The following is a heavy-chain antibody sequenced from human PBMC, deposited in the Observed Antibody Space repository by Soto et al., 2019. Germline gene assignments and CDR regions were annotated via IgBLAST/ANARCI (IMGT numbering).Heavy chain of an antibody. V-gene: IGHV4-34*01. J-gene: IGHJ6*02. CDR2: INHSGST. CDR1: GGSFSGYY. D-gene: IGHD3-16*02. CDR3: ARTNHYDYVWGSYRTYPQFSGMDV. Sequence: PSETLSLTCAVYGGSFSGYYWSWIRQPPGKVLEWIGEINHSGSTNYNPSLRSRVTISADTSKNQFSLSLTSVTAADTGVYYCARTNHYDYVWGSYRTYPQFSGMDVWGQGTTVTVYS.